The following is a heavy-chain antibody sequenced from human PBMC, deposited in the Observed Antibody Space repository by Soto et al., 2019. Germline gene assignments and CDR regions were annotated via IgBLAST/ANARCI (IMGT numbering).Heavy chain of an antibody. CDR1: GFTFRSLR. V-gene: IGHV3-23*01. CDR2: IVASGGIT. D-gene: IGHD5-12*01. CDR3: AKNSAATIRVGYDY. Sequence: PVRSLRLSWAASGFTFRSLRVSRVRQAPGQGLEWVSGIVASGGITYYADSVKGRFTISRDNSKNTLYLQMNSLRAEDTAVYYCAKNSAATIRVGYDYWGQGTLVTVSS. J-gene: IGHJ4*02.